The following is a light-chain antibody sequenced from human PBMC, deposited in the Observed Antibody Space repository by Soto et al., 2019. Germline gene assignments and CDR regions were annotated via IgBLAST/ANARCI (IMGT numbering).Light chain of an antibody. J-gene: IGKJ2*01. CDR3: QQYNNRPYT. CDR1: QSVSAN. CDR2: GAS. Sequence: MVVTQSPATLSVSPGERATLSCRVSQSVSANLAWYQQKPGQAPSLLIYGASTRATGIPARFSGSGSGTEFTLTISRLQSDDSAVYYCQQYNNRPYTFGPGTNLEIK. V-gene: IGKV3-15*01.